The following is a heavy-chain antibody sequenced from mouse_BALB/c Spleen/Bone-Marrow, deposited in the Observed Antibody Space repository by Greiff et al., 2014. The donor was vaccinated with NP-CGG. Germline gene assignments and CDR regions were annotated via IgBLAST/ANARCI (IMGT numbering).Heavy chain of an antibody. V-gene: IGHV14-3*02. CDR3: APYYYGRWFAN. CDR2: IDPANGNI. J-gene: IGHJ3*01. Sequence: EVKLMESGAELVKPGASVKLSCTASGFNIKDTYMHWVKQRPEQGLGWIGRIDPANGNIKYDPKFQGKATITADTSSNTAYLQLSSLTSEDTAVYYCAPYYYGRWFANWGQGTLVTVSA. D-gene: IGHD1-1*01. CDR1: GFNIKDTY.